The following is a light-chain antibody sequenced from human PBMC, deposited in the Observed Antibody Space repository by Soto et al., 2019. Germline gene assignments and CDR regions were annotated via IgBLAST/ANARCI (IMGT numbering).Light chain of an antibody. CDR1: QSISSY. Sequence: DIQMTQSPSSLSESVGERVTITCRASQSISSYLNWYQQKPGKAPNLLIYDASILQSGVPSRFSGSGSGTDFSLSITNLRPEDSATYYCHQSYRTPWTFGQGTKVEIK. V-gene: IGKV1-39*01. CDR2: DAS. CDR3: HQSYRTPWT. J-gene: IGKJ1*01.